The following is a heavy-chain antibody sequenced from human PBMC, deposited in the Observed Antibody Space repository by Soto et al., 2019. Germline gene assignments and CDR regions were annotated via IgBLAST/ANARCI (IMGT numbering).Heavy chain of an antibody. V-gene: IGHV4-4*02. Sequence: SETLSLTCAVSGVSISNSNWWSWVRQPPGKGLEWIGEIHHSGSTNYNPSLRSRVTISVDKSKNQFSLKLSSVTAADTAVYYCARDPRVVPAGNYYFDFWGQGILVTVSS. CDR1: GVSISNSNW. CDR2: IHHSGST. CDR3: ARDPRVVPAGNYYFDF. J-gene: IGHJ4*02. D-gene: IGHD2-2*01.